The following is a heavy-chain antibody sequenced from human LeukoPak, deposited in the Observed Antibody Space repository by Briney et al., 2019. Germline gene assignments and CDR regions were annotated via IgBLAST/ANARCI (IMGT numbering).Heavy chain of an antibody. V-gene: IGHV3-30*04. CDR3: AREGLWFGELQDYFDY. J-gene: IGHJ4*02. CDR1: GFTFSSYA. CDR2: ISYDGSNK. Sequence: QPGVSLRLSCAASGFTFSSYAMHWVRQAPGKGLEWVAVISYDGSNKYYADSVKGRFTISRDNSKNTLYLQMNSLRAEDTAVYYCAREGLWFGELQDYFDYWGQGTLVTVSS. D-gene: IGHD3-10*01.